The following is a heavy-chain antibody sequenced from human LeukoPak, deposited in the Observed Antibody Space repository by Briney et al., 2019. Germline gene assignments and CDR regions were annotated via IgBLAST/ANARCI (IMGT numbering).Heavy chain of an antibody. CDR3: AKGPHVGSGYHPDY. D-gene: IGHD3-22*01. CDR1: GFTFSSSA. Sequence: GGSLRLSCAASGFTFSSSAMTWVRQAPGKGLDGVSTITGSDDRTYYADSVKGRFTISRDYSRNTLHFQMNSLRVEDTAIYYCAKGPHVGSGYHPDYWGQGTLVTVSS. V-gene: IGHV3-23*01. J-gene: IGHJ4*02. CDR2: ITGSDDRT.